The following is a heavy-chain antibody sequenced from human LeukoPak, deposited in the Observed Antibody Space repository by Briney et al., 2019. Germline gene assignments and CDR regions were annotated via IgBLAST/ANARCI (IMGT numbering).Heavy chain of an antibody. J-gene: IGHJ4*02. Sequence: QAGGSLRLSCAASGFSFSSYEMNWIRQAPGKGLEWVSYISNSGNTIYYADSVKGRFTISRDNARNSLYLQMNSLRAEDTAVYYCATLFSSSSYWGQGTLVTVSS. CDR3: ATLFSSSSY. CDR1: GFSFSSYE. CDR2: ISNSGNTI. V-gene: IGHV3-48*03. D-gene: IGHD6-6*01.